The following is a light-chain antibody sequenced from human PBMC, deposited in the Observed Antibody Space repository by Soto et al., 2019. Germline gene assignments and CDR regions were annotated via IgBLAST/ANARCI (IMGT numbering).Light chain of an antibody. J-gene: IGKJ1*01. CDR3: QQYNSYSGT. Sequence: DIQITQSPSTLSASVGDRVTITCRASQGIDTWLAWYQQKPGKAPKLLIYDVSSLESGVPSRFSGSGSGTEFTLTISSLQPDDLATYYCQQYNSYSGTFGQGTKVDIK. CDR1: QGIDTW. V-gene: IGKV1-5*01. CDR2: DVS.